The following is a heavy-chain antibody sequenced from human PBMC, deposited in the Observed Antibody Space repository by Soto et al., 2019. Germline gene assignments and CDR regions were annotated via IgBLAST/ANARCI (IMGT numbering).Heavy chain of an antibody. CDR3: AREYTAWPLAYGLDV. CDR2: ISSRSDI. D-gene: IGHD2-2*02. Sequence: GGSLSLPWVGSGCTFSTYSINWVRPAPGKGLEWVSSISSRSDIYYADSVKGRFTISRDNAKNSVSLQMNSLRAEDTAVYYCAREYTAWPLAYGLDVWGQGTTVTVSS. J-gene: IGHJ6*02. CDR1: GCTFSTYS. V-gene: IGHV3-21*01.